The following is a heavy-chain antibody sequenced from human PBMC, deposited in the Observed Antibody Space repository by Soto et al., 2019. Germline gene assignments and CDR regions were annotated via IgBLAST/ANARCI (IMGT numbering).Heavy chain of an antibody. CDR3: ARDRYYGSGSYLGYYFDY. J-gene: IGHJ4*02. Sequence: QVQLVQSGAEVKKPGSSVKVSCKASGGTFSSYAISWVRQAPGQGLEWMGGIIPIFGTANYAQKFQGRVTITADKSTSTAYMELSSLRSEDTVVYYCARDRYYGSGSYLGYYFDYWGQGTLVTVSS. D-gene: IGHD3-10*01. CDR1: GGTFSSYA. V-gene: IGHV1-69*06. CDR2: IIPIFGTA.